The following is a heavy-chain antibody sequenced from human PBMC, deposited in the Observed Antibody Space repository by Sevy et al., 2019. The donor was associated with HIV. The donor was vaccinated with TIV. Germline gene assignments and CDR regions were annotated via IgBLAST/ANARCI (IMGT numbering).Heavy chain of an antibody. D-gene: IGHD2-2*01. J-gene: IGHJ4*02. CDR1: RYTLSEVS. CDR2: FVPEDGEI. V-gene: IGHV1-24*01. CDR3: VTGDTPRLTGSGTRLKDQSLNYFEF. Sequence: ASVKVSCNVPRYTLSEVSMHWVRQAPGKGLEWMGGFVPEDGEIVFAQKFQGRVTVAEDTLTDTAYFEVTNLRSEDTATYFCVTGDTPRLTGSGTRLKDQSLNYFEFWGQGTLVTVSS.